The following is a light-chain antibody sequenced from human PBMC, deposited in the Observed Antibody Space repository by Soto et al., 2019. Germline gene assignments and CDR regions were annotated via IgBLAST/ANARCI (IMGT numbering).Light chain of an antibody. V-gene: IGLV2-11*01. CDR3: CSYAGSYTYV. CDR1: SSDVGGYNY. CDR2: DVT. Sequence: QSALTQPRSVSGSPGQSVTMSCTGTSSDVGGYNYVSWYQQHPGKAPKVIIYDVTKRPSGVPDRFSGSKSDDTASLTISGLQADDEADYYCCSYAGSYTYVFGTGNKVTAL. J-gene: IGLJ1*01.